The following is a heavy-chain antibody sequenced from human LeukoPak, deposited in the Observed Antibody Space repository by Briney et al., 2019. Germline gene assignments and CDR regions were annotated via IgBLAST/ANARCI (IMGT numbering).Heavy chain of an antibody. CDR3: AKELYYYGSGPTFQDAFDI. CDR2: ISASGGST. J-gene: IGHJ3*02. V-gene: IGHV3-23*01. Sequence: PGGSLRLSCAASGFTFSSYAMSWVRQAPGKGLECVSLISASGGSTYYPDSVKGRFTISRDNSKNTLYLQMNSLRAEDTAVYYCAKELYYYGSGPTFQDAFDIWGQGTMVTVSS. CDR1: GFTFSSYA. D-gene: IGHD3-10*01.